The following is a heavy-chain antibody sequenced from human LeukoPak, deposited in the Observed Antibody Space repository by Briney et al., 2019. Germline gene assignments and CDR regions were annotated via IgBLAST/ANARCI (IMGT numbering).Heavy chain of an antibody. CDR2: IKQDGSEK. Sequence: GGSLRLSCAASGFTFSSYWMSWVRQAPGKGLEWVANIKQDGSEKHFGDSIKGRFTISRDNAKKSLYLQMNSLRAEDTAVYYCARDLNIVVVPAHGMDVWGQGTTVTVSS. J-gene: IGHJ6*02. D-gene: IGHD2-2*01. CDR1: GFTFSSYW. CDR3: ARDLNIVVVPAHGMDV. V-gene: IGHV3-7*01.